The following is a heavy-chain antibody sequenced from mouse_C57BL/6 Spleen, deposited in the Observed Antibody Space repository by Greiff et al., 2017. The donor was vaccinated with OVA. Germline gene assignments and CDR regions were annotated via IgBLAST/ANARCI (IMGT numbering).Heavy chain of an antibody. CDR1: GYTFTSYW. J-gene: IGHJ2*01. CDR3: ARMGSYLYYFDY. Sequence: QVQLQQPGAELVKPGASVKMSCKASGYTFTSYWITWVKQRPGQGLEWIGDIYPGSGSTNYNEKFKSKATLTVDTSSSTAYMQLSSLTSEDSAVYYCARMGSYLYYFDYWGQGTTLTVSS. D-gene: IGHD1-1*02. CDR2: IYPGSGST. V-gene: IGHV1-55*01.